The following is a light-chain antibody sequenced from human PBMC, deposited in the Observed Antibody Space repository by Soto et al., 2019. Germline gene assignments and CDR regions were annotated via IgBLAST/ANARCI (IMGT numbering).Light chain of an antibody. CDR3: QQYDNYKPLT. V-gene: IGKV1-5*01. Sequence: DIQITQSPSTLSASVGDRVTITCRASQSISSWLAWYQQKPGKAPKLLIFDASSLESGTPSRFSGRRSGTQFTLTINGLQPDDFATYYCQQYDNYKPLTLGGGTKVDIK. CDR2: DAS. CDR1: QSISSW. J-gene: IGKJ4*01.